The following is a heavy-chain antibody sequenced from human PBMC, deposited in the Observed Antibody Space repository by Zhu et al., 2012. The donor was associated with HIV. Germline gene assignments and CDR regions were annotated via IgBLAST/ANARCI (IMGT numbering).Heavy chain of an antibody. D-gene: IGHD6-19*01. CDR2: IHYSGST. Sequence: QVQLQESGPGLVKPSETLSLTCIVSGGSISSTSYYWGWIRQPPGKGLERIGSIHYSGSTYDSPSLKSRVTISVDTSKNQFSLKLSSVTAADTAVYYCARHVQGGXVAGNRFDPWGQGILVTVSS. V-gene: IGHV4-39*01. CDR3: ARHVQGGXVAGNRFDP. J-gene: IGHJ5*02. CDR1: GGSISSTSYY.